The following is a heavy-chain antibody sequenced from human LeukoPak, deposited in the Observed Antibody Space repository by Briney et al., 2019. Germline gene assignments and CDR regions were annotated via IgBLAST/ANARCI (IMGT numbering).Heavy chain of an antibody. CDR3: ARGSPLDYDFWSGYYWALFDY. V-gene: IGHV1-18*01. D-gene: IGHD3-3*01. CDR2: ISAYNGNT. Sequence: ATVKVSCKASGYTFTSYGISWVRQAPGQGLEWMGWISAYNGNTNYAQTLQGRVTMTTDTSTSTAYMELRSPRSDDSAVYYCARGSPLDYDFWSGYYWALFDYWGQGTLVTVSS. CDR1: GYTFTSYG. J-gene: IGHJ4*02.